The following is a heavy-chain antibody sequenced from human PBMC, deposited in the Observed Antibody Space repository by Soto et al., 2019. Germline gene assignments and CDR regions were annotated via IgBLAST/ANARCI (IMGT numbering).Heavy chain of an antibody. J-gene: IGHJ4*02. V-gene: IGHV1-69*01. Sequence: QVQLVQSGAEVKKPGSSVKVSCKASGGTFSSYAISWVRQAPGQGLEWMGGIIPIFGTANYAQKLQGRVTITADESTSTAHMELSSLRSEYTAVYYCARGVPVVGRHQTYFDYWGQGTLVTVSS. CDR1: GGTFSSYA. D-gene: IGHD6-19*01. CDR2: IIPIFGTA. CDR3: ARGVPVVGRHQTYFDY.